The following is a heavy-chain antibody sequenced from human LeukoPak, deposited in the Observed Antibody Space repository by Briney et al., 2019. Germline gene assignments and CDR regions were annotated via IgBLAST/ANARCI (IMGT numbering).Heavy chain of an antibody. CDR2: IIPIFGTA. CDR3: ARTDYYDSSGYYFDY. J-gene: IGHJ4*02. Sequence: SVKVSCKASGGTFSSYAISWVRQAPGQGLEWMGGIIPIFGTANYAQKFQGRVTITADESTGTAYMELSSLRSEDTAVYYCARTDYYDSSGYYFDYWGQGTLVTVSS. D-gene: IGHD3-22*01. CDR1: GGTFSSYA. V-gene: IGHV1-69*13.